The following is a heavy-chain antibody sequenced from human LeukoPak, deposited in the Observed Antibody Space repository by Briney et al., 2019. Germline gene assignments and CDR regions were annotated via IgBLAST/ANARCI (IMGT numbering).Heavy chain of an antibody. D-gene: IGHD3-10*01. J-gene: IGHJ3*02. V-gene: IGHV3-23*01. CDR2: ISSRGGST. CDR1: GFTFTTHA. Sequence: GGSLRLSCAASGFTFTTHAMNWVRQAPGKGLEWVSVISSRGGSTYYADSVKGRFTISRDNAKNSLYLQMNSLRDEDTAVYYCARDLHYAFDIWGQGTMVTASS. CDR3: ARDLHYAFDI.